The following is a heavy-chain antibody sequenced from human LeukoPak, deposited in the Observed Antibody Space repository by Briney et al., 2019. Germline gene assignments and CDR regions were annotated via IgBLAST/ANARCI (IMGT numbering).Heavy chain of an antibody. V-gene: IGHV1-2*02. J-gene: IGHJ4*02. CDR1: GYTFTGYY. Sequence: ASVKVSCKASGYTFTGYYMHWVRQAPGQGLEWMGWINPNSGGTNYAQKFQGRVTMTRDTSISTAYMELSRLRSDDTAVYYCARSFNYGDYGDCWGQGTLVTVSS. D-gene: IGHD4-17*01. CDR3: ARSFNYGDYGDC. CDR2: INPNSGGT.